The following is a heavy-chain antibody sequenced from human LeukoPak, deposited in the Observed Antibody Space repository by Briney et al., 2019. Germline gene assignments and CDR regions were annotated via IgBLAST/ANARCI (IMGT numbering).Heavy chain of an antibody. Sequence: GGSLRLSCAASGFTFSSYGMHWVRQAPGKGLEWVAVISYDGSNKYYADSVKGRFTISRDNSKNTLYLQMNSLRAEDTAVYYCAKELERTLLEYWGQGTLVTVSS. V-gene: IGHV3-30*18. D-gene: IGHD1-1*01. CDR3: AKELERTLLEY. J-gene: IGHJ4*02. CDR2: ISYDGSNK. CDR1: GFTFSSYG.